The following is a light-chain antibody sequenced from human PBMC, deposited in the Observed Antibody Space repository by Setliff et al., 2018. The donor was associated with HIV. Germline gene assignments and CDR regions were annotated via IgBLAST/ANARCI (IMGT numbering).Light chain of an antibody. Sequence: QPALTQPASVSGSPGQSITISCTGTSSDVGYYKYVSWYQHHPGKAPKLMIYEVSNRPSGVSNRFSGSKSGNTASLTISGLQAEDEADYYCSSYTSSTTVVFGGGTKVTVL. CDR1: SSDVGYYKY. V-gene: IGLV2-14*01. CDR2: EVS. J-gene: IGLJ2*01. CDR3: SSYTSSTTVV.